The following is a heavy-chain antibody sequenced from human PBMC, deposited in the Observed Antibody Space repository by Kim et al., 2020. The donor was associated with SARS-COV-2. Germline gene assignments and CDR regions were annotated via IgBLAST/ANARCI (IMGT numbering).Heavy chain of an antibody. Sequence: GGSLRLSCAASGFTFSTYGMHWVRQAPGKGLEWVAVIWSDGNNKYYADSVKGRLTISRDNSKNTLYLQMNSLRVEDTAVYYCARDAGGCYYCYFHYWGQG. CDR2: IWSDGNNK. V-gene: IGHV3-33*01. CDR1: GFTFSTYG. J-gene: IGHJ4*02. D-gene: IGHD1-26*01. CDR3: ARDAGGCYYCYFHY.